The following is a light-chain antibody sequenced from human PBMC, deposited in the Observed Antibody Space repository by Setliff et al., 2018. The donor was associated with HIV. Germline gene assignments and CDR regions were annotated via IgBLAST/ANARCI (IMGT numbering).Light chain of an antibody. V-gene: IGLV2-14*01. CDR2: DVS. Sequence: LTQPASVSGSPGQSITISCTGTSSDVGGYNYVSWYQQHPGKAPKLMISDVSKRPSGVSSRFSGSKSGNTASLTISGLQTEDEADYYGSSYTSSRTLVFGGGTKATVL. J-gene: IGLJ2*01. CDR1: SSDVGGYNY. CDR3: SSYTSSRTLV.